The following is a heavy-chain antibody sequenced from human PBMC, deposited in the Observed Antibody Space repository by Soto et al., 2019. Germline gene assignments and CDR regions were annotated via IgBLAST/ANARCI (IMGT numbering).Heavy chain of an antibody. CDR2: MNPDTGNT. J-gene: IGHJ5*02. CDR1: GYTFTTYN. Sequence: QVQLVQSGAEVKKPGASVKVSCQASGYTFTTYNINWVRQATGQGLEWMGWMNPDTGNTGYAQKFQGRVTMTRNPSINTAYMELSSVRSDDTAVYYCTRGFSLVRFDPWGQGTLVTVSS. CDR3: TRGFSLVRFDP. D-gene: IGHD1-26*01. V-gene: IGHV1-8*01.